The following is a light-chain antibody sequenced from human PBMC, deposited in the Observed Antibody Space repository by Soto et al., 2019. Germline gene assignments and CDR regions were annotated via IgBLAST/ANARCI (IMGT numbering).Light chain of an antibody. CDR2: EVT. Sequence: QSVLTQPPSASGFPGQSVTISCTGTSSDVGYYDYVSWYQQHPGKAPKLVIYEVTKRPSGVPDRVSASKSGNTASLTVSGLWAEDEADYYCSSYAGSNNFVFGSGTKLTVL. CDR1: SSDVGYYDY. V-gene: IGLV2-8*01. CDR3: SSYAGSNNFV. J-gene: IGLJ1*01.